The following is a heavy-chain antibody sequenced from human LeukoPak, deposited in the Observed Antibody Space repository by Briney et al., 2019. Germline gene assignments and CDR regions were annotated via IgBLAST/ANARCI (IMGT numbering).Heavy chain of an antibody. D-gene: IGHD6-13*01. Sequence: PGGSLRLSCAASGFTFPNAWMNWVRQAPGKGLEWVSSINSSSTYADSVKGRFTISRDNAKNSLYLQMNSLRAEDTAVYYCAREPPYSSSLGSWGQGTLVTVSS. CDR3: AREPPYSSSLGS. CDR2: INSSST. V-gene: IGHV3-69-1*01. CDR1: GFTFPNAW. J-gene: IGHJ4*02.